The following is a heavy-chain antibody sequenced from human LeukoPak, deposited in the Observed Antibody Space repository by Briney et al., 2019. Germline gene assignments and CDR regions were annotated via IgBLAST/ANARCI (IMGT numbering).Heavy chain of an antibody. CDR2: INPNSGGT. J-gene: IGHJ6*02. D-gene: IGHD6-13*01. Sequence: GESLKVSCKASGYTFTGYYMHWVRQAPGQGLEWMGWINPNSGGTNYAQKFQGWVTMTRDTSISTAYMELSRLRSDDTAVYYCARAAAAGTKGLYYYGMDVWGQGTTVTVSS. V-gene: IGHV1-2*04. CDR3: ARAAAAGTKGLYYYGMDV. CDR1: GYTFTGYY.